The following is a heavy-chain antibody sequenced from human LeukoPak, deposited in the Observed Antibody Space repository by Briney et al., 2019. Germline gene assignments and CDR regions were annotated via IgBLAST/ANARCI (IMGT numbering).Heavy chain of an antibody. CDR1: GYSISRGFW. J-gene: IGHJ4*02. CDR3: ARNGHYSADY. CDR2: IHHSGKT. Sequence: SGTLSLTCAVSGYSISRGFWWSWARQSPGKGLEWIGEIHHSGKTNYNPSLKSRVTILVDKSRNQFSLQLNSVTAADTAAYYCARNGHYSADYWGQGSLVTVSS. V-gene: IGHV4-4*02. D-gene: IGHD3-3*01.